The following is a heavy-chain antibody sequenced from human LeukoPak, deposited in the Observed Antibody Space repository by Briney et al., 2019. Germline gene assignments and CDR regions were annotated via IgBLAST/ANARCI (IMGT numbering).Heavy chain of an antibody. CDR1: GYTFTSHG. Sequence: ASVKVSCKASGYTFTSHGLSWARQAPGQGLEWMGWISIYSGNTNYAQKFQGRVAMTRDTSTSTVYMELSSLRSEDTAMYYCARFSGSSRSFDYWGQGTLVTVSS. CDR2: ISIYSGNT. D-gene: IGHD3-10*01. J-gene: IGHJ4*02. CDR3: ARFSGSSRSFDY. V-gene: IGHV1-18*01.